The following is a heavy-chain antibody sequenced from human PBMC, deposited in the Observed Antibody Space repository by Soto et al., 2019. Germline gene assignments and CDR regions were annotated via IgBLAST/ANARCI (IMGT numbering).Heavy chain of an antibody. J-gene: IGHJ4*02. V-gene: IGHV3-23*01. CDR2: ISGGGDTT. CDR1: GFTFSSYG. CDR3: AKLRDFVVLPAGILYY. Sequence: GGSLRLSCAASGFTFSSYGISWIRLSPGKGLEWVSVISGGGDTTYYTPSVKGRFTISRDDFRNTLYVQMNSRRTEDTAIYYCAKLRDFVVLPAGILYYWGPATLVNVS. D-gene: IGHD2-8*01.